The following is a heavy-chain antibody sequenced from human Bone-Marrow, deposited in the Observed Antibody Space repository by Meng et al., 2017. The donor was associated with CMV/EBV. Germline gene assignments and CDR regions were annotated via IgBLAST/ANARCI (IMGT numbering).Heavy chain of an antibody. Sequence: WVRQAPGKGLEWIGSIYYSGSTYYNPSLKSRVTISVDTSKNQFSLKLSSVTAADTAVYYCASRSKYYDFSSWGQGTLVTVSS. V-gene: IGHV4-39*01. CDR3: ASRSKYYDFSS. J-gene: IGHJ4*02. CDR2: IYYSGST. D-gene: IGHD3-3*01.